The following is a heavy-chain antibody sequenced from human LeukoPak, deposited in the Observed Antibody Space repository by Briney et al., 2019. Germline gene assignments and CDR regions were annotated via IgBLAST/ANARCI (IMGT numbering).Heavy chain of an antibody. CDR3: ARDIWGQEYFDY. Sequence: SETLSLTCTVSGGSISSSSYYWGWIRQPPGKGLEWIGYIYYSGSTNYNPSLKSRVTISVDTSKNQFSLKLTSVTAADTAVYYCARDIWGQEYFDYWGQGTLVTVSS. CDR1: GGSISSSSYY. J-gene: IGHJ4*02. CDR2: IYYSGST. D-gene: IGHD7-27*01. V-gene: IGHV4-61*01.